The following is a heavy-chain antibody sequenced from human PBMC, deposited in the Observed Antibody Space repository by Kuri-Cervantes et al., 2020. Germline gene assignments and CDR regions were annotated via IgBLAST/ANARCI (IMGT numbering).Heavy chain of an antibody. CDR2: IKQDGSEK. V-gene: IGHV3-7*01. J-gene: IGHJ4*02. D-gene: IGHD3-22*01. CDR1: GFTFSSYG. CDR3: ARDRPYYDSSGSHFDY. Sequence: GESLKISCAASGFTFSSYGMHWVRQAPGKGLEWVANIKQDGSEKYYVDSVKGRFTISRDNAKNSLYLQMNSLRAEDTAVYYCARDRPYYDSSGSHFDYWGQGTLVTVSS.